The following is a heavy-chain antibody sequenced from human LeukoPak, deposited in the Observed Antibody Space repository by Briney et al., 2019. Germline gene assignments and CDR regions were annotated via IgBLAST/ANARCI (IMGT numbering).Heavy chain of an antibody. CDR1: GYTFTGYY. V-gene: IGHV1-2*06. Sequence: ASVKVSCKASGYTFTGYYMHWVRQAPGQGLELMGRINPNSGGTNYAQKFQGRVTMTRDTSISTAYMELSRLRSDDTAVYYCAGRGTRGQWLFPNWFDPWGQGTLVTVSS. CDR3: AGRGTRGQWLFPNWFDP. CDR2: INPNSGGT. D-gene: IGHD6-19*01. J-gene: IGHJ5*02.